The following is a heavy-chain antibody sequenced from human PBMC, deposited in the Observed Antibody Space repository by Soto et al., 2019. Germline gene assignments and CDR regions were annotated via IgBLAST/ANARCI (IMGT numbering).Heavy chain of an antibody. CDR2: IYYSGST. V-gene: IGHV4-39*01. CDR3: ARTYYDILTGYFNWFDP. Sequence: QLQLQESGPGLVKPSETLSLTCTVSGGSISSSSYYWGWIRQPPGKGLEWIGSIYYSGSTYYNPSLKCRVTISVDTSKNQFSLKLSSVTAADTAVYYCARTYYDILTGYFNWFDPWGQGTLVTVSS. D-gene: IGHD3-9*01. CDR1: GGSISSSSYY. J-gene: IGHJ5*02.